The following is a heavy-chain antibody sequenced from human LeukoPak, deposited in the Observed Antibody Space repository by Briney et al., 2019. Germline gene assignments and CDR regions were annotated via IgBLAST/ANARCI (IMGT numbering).Heavy chain of an antibody. CDR2: FSASDGSR. Sequence: GGSLTLSCAASGFTISSYGKSWVRHAQGEGLEWVLGFSASDGSRYYADSVKGRFTISRDNSKNTLYLQMNSLRAEDTAVYYCAKNICGFDYWGQGTLVIVSS. J-gene: IGHJ4*02. D-gene: IGHD1-26*01. CDR3: AKNICGFDY. V-gene: IGHV3-23*01. CDR1: GFTISSYG.